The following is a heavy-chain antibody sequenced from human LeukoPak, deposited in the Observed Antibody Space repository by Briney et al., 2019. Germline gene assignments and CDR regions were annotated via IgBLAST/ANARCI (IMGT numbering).Heavy chain of an antibody. CDR1: GFTFSNAW. Sequence: GGSLRLSCAASGFTFSNAWMSWVRQAPGKGLERVCRIKSKTDGGTTDYAAPVKGRFTISRDDSKNTLYLQMNSLKTEDTAVYYCTTENDYWGQGTLVTVSS. CDR3: TTENDY. CDR2: IKSKTDGGTT. J-gene: IGHJ4*02. V-gene: IGHV3-15*01.